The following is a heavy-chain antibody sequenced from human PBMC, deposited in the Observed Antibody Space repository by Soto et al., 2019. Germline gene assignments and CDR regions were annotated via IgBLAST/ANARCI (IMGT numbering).Heavy chain of an antibody. Sequence: PGGSLRLSCSASGFTFSNACMSWVRQAPGKGLEWVGRIKSKTDGGTTDYAAPVKGRFTISRDDSKNTLYLQMNSLKTEDTAVYYCTTDSPFDDYGDYVYSFDPWGQGTLVTVSS. J-gene: IGHJ5*02. CDR1: GFTFSNAC. D-gene: IGHD4-17*01. CDR2: IKSKTDGGTT. CDR3: TTDSPFDDYGDYVYSFDP. V-gene: IGHV3-15*01.